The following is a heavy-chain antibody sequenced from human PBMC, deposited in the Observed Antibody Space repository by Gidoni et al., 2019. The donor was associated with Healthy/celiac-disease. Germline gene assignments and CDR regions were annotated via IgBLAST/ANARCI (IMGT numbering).Heavy chain of an antibody. D-gene: IGHD7-27*01. J-gene: IGHJ4*02. CDR1: GFTFPSYA. V-gene: IGHV3-23*01. CDR3: AKDRNWGASGEYFDY. CDR2: ISGSGGST. Sequence: VQLLESGGGLVQPGGSLRLPCAAPGFTFPSYAMSWVRQAPGKGLEWVSAISGSGGSTYYADSVKGRFTISRDNSKNTLYLQMNSLRAEDTAVYYCAKDRNWGASGEYFDYWGQGTLVTVSS.